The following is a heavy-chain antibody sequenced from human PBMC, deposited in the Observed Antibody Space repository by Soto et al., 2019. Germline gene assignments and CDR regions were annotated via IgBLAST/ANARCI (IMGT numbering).Heavy chain of an antibody. CDR3: ATANWSHHYFDP. Sequence: PSETLSLTCAVYGGSFSGYYWSWLRQPPGKGLEWIGEINHSGSPNYNPSLESRVTISVDTSKNQFSLKMTSVTAADTAVYYCATANWSHHYFDPWGQGTLVTVSS. J-gene: IGHJ5*02. CDR1: GGSFSGYY. D-gene: IGHD1-1*01. CDR2: INHSGSP. V-gene: IGHV4-34*01.